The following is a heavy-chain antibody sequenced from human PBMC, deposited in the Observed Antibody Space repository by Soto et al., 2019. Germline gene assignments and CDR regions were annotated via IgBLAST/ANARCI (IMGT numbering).Heavy chain of an antibody. D-gene: IGHD6-19*01. CDR2: ISYDGSNK. V-gene: IGHV3-30*18. CDR3: AKDLDSSGFDY. J-gene: IGHJ4*02. Sequence: GGSLRLSCAASGFTFSSYGMHWVRQAPGKGLEWVAVISYDGSNKYYADSVKGRFTISRDNSKNTLYLQMNSLRAEDTAVYYCAKDLDSSGFDYWGQGTLVTSPQ. CDR1: GFTFSSYG.